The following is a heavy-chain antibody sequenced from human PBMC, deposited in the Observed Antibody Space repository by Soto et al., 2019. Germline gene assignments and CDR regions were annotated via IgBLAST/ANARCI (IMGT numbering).Heavy chain of an antibody. CDR2: ISYDGSNK. CDR3: ATEDEAGHRRKAFDI. CDR1: GFTFSNYG. Sequence: QVQLVESGGGVVQPGRSLRLSCAASGFTFSNYGMHWVRQAPGKGLEWVAVISYDGSNKYYADSVKGRFTISRDNSKNRLYLPMSGMRAEDTTVYYCATEDEAGHRRKAFDIWGQGTMVTVSS. V-gene: IGHV3-30*03. J-gene: IGHJ3*02.